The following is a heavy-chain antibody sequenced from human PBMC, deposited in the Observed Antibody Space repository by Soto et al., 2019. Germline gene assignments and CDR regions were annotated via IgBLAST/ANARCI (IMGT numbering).Heavy chain of an antibody. CDR3: ASDPKINIVVVPAAIDFDY. D-gene: IGHD2-2*01. Sequence: QVQLVQSGAEVKKPGASVKVSCKASGYTFTSYGISWVRQAPGQGLEWMGWISTYNGNTNYAQKLQGRVTMTTDTAKSKAYMELRSLRSDDTAVYYCASDPKINIVVVPAAIDFDYWGQGTLVTVSS. CDR1: GYTFTSYG. J-gene: IGHJ4*02. CDR2: ISTYNGNT. V-gene: IGHV1-18*01.